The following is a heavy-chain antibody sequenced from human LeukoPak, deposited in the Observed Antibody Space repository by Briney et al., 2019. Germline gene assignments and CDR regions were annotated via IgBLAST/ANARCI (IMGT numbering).Heavy chain of an antibody. J-gene: IGHJ4*02. V-gene: IGHV3-23*01. D-gene: IGHD2-2*01. CDR2: ISGSGGST. CDR1: GFTFSSYA. Sequence: GGSLRLSCAASGFTFSSYAMSWVRQAPGKGLEWVSAISGSGGSTYYADSVKGRFTISRDNSKNTLYLQMNSLRAEDTAVYYCTTSEVEPAAIFDYWGQGTLVTVSS. CDR3: TTSEVEPAAIFDY.